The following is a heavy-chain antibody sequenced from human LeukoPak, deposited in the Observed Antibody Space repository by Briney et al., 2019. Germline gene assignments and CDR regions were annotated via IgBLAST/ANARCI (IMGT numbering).Heavy chain of an antibody. V-gene: IGHV4-34*01. CDR2: INHSGST. D-gene: IGHD6-19*01. CDR3: ARGQWLALKYFDY. Sequence: SETLSLTCAVYGGSFSGYYWGWIRQPPGKGLEWIGEINHSGSTNYNPSLKSRVTISVDTSKNQFSLKLSSVTAADTAVYYCARGQWLALKYFDYWGQGTLVTVSS. CDR1: GGSFSGYY. J-gene: IGHJ4*02.